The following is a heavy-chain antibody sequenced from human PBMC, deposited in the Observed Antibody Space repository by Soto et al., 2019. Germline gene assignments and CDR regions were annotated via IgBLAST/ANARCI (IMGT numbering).Heavy chain of an antibody. J-gene: IGHJ4*02. CDR2: INAGNGNT. CDR1: GYTFTSYA. CDR3: ARDLGYALPDY. V-gene: IGHV1-3*01. D-gene: IGHD2-15*01. Sequence: VASVKVSCKASGYTFTSYAMHWVRQAPGQRLEWMGWINAGNGNTKYSQKFQGRVTITRDTSASTAYMELSSLRSEDTAVYYCARDLGYALPDYWGQGTLVPVSS.